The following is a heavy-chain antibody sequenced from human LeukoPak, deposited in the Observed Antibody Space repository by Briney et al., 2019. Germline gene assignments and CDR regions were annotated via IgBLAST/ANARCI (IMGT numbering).Heavy chain of an antibody. Sequence: SSETLSLTCTVSGGSISSGGYYWSWIRQHPGKGLEWIGCIYYSGSTFYNPSLKSRLSISLDTSRNQFSLKLCSVTAADAAMYYCAREQQFRDAFDVWGQGTMVTVSS. D-gene: IGHD6-13*01. J-gene: IGHJ3*01. CDR2: IYYSGST. CDR1: GGSISSGGYY. CDR3: AREQQFRDAFDV. V-gene: IGHV4-31*03.